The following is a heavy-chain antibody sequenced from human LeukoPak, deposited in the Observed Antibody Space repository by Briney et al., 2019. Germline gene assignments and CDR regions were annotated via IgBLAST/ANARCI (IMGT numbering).Heavy chain of an antibody. CDR2: ISAVGDYT. J-gene: IGHJ6*03. CDR3: AKDWYNYYYMDV. Sequence: GGSLRLSCAASGFTFNNFAMSWVRQAPGKGLEWVSAISAVGDYTYYADSVKGRFTISRDNSKNTLFLQMNSLRAEDTAVYYCAKDWYNYYYMDVWGKGTTVTVSS. V-gene: IGHV3-23*01. D-gene: IGHD1-14*01. CDR1: GFTFNNFA.